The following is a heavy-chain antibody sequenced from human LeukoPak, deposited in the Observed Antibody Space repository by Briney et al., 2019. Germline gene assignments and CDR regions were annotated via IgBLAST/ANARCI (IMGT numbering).Heavy chain of an antibody. CDR3: AGGLGYCSCGSCAYFDY. D-gene: IGHD2-15*01. CDR1: GGSISSYY. CDR2: IYYSGST. V-gene: IGHV4-59*01. J-gene: IGHJ4*02. Sequence: TSETLSLTCTVSGGSISSYYWSWIRQPPGKGLEWIGYIYYSGSTNYNPSLKSRVTISVDTSKNQFSLKLSSVTAADTAVYYCAGGLGYCSCGSCAYFDYWGQGTLVTVSS.